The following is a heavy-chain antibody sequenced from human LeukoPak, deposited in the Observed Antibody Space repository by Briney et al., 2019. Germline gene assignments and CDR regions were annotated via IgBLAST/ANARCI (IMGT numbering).Heavy chain of an antibody. D-gene: IGHD5-12*01. Sequence: GGSLRLSCAASGFTFSEYYMSWIRQAPGKGLEWVAYITSSGDDIYYADSVKGRFTISRDNAKNALFLRMSSLRVEDTATYYCASDIVATSGDFWGKGTLVSVSS. CDR3: ASDIVATSGDF. V-gene: IGHV3-11*01. CDR1: GFTFSEYY. CDR2: ITSSGDDI. J-gene: IGHJ4*02.